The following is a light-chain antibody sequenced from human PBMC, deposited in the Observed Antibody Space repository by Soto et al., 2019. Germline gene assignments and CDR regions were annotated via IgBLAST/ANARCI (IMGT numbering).Light chain of an antibody. J-gene: IGLJ1*01. CDR2: EVT. V-gene: IGLV2-14*03. CDR3: SSYTTSSTVV. CDR1: SSDVGGYNY. Sequence: QSALTQPASVSGSPGQSITIPCTGTSSDVGGYNYVSWYQQHPGKAPKLMIYEVTSRPSGVSNRFSGSKSGNTASLTISGLQPEDEAEYYCSSYTTSSTVVFGTGTKLTVL.